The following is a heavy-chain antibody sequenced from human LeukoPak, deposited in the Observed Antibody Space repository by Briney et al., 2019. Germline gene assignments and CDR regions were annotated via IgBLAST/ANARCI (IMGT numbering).Heavy chain of an antibody. CDR3: PRGFSIWFGGSTYYFDY. CDR2: IKQDGSEK. D-gene: IGHD3-10*01. CDR1: GFTFSSYW. J-gene: IGHJ4*02. Sequence: PGGSLIPSWASSGFTFSSYWLSWVRQAPGEGLELVANIKQDGSEKYYVDSVKGRFTISRDNAKNSLYLQMNSLRAEDTAVYYCPRGFSIWFGGSTYYFDYWGEGTLVTVSS. V-gene: IGHV3-7*01.